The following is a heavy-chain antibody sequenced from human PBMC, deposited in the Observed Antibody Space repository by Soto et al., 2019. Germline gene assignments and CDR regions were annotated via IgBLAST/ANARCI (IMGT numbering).Heavy chain of an antibody. D-gene: IGHD6-13*01. CDR1: GYTFTSYD. J-gene: IGHJ6*02. Sequence: QVQLVQSGAEVKKPGASVKVSCKASGYTFTSYDINWVRQATGQGLEWMGWMNPNSGNTGYAQKFQGRVTMTRNTSISTAYVELSSLRSEDTAVYYCASSADGRSWYAYYYYGMDVWGQGTTVTVSS. CDR2: MNPNSGNT. V-gene: IGHV1-8*01. CDR3: ASSADGRSWYAYYYYGMDV.